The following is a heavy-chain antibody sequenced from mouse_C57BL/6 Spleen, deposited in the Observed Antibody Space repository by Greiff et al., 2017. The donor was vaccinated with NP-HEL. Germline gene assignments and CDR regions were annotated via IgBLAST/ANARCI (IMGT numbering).Heavy chain of an antibody. D-gene: IGHD1-1*01. CDR1: GFSLTSYA. J-gene: IGHJ1*03. CDR3: ARNSYYYGSSYAGYFDV. V-gene: IGHV2-9-1*01. CDR2: IWTGGGT. Sequence: VQRVESGPGLVAPSQSLSITCTVSGFSLTSYAISWVRQPPGKGLEWLGVIWTGGGTNYNSALKSRLSISKDNSKSQVFLKMNSLQTDDTARYYCARNSYYYGSSYAGYFDVWGTGTTVTVSS.